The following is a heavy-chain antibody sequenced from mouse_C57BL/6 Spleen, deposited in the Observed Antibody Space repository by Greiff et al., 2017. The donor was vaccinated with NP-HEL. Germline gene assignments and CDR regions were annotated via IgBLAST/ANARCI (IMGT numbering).Heavy chain of an antibody. V-gene: IGHV1-4*01. CDR2: INPSSGYT. Sequence: VKLMESGAELARPGASVKMSCKASGYTFTSYTMHWVKQRPGQGLEWIGYINPSSGYTKYNQKFKDKATLTADKSSSTAYMQLSSLTSEDSAVYYCARCDRDWYFDVWGTGTTVTVSS. CDR3: ARCDRDWYFDV. J-gene: IGHJ1*03. D-gene: IGHD3-2*01. CDR1: GYTFTSYT.